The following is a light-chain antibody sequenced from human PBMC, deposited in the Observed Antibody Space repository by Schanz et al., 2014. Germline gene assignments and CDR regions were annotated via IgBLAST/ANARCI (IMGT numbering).Light chain of an antibody. J-gene: IGLJ2*01. CDR3: SSYTSSYTLV. CDR2: DVF. V-gene: IGLV2-14*01. Sequence: QSALTQPASMSGSPGQSITISCNGSSSDIGGYDYVSWYRQYPGKAPKLMIYDVFNRPSGVSHRFTGSKSDNTATLTISGLQADDEADYYCSSYTSSYTLVFGGGTKLTVL. CDR1: SSDIGGYDY.